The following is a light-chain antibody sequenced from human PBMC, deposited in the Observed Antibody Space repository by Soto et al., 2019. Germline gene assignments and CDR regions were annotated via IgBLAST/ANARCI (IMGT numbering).Light chain of an antibody. CDR1: SSDVGGYNY. V-gene: IGLV2-14*03. CDR2: DVS. CDR3: SSYTSSSALVV. J-gene: IGLJ2*01. Sequence: QSVLTQPASVSGSPGQSITISCTGTSSDVGGYNYVSWYQQHPGKAPKLMIYDVSNRPSGVSNRFSGSKSGSTASLTISGLQAEDEADYYCSSYTSSSALVVFGGGPKLTVL.